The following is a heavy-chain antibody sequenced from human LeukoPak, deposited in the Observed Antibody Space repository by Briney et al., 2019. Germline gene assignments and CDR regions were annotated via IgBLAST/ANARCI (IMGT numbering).Heavy chain of an antibody. CDR1: GGSISSYY. CDR2: IYTSGST. D-gene: IGHD6-13*01. V-gene: IGHV4-4*09. Sequence: PSETLSLTCTVSGGSISSYYWSWLRQPPGQGLEWIGYIYTSGSTNYNPSLNSRVTISVDTSKTQFSLKLSSVTAADTAVYYCASYSSSWYGVYWGQGTLVTVSS. J-gene: IGHJ4*02. CDR3: ASYSSSWYGVY.